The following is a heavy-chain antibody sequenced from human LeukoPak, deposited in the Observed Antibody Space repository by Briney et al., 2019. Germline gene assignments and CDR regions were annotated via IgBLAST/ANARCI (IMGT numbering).Heavy chain of an antibody. D-gene: IGHD3-22*01. J-gene: IGHJ5*02. CDR2: IKQDGSEK. V-gene: IGHV3-7*01. CDR1: GFTFSSYW. Sequence: GGSLRLSCAASGFTFSSYWMSWVRQAPGKGLEWVANIKQDGSEKYYVDSVKGRFTISRDNAKNSLYLQMNSLRAEDTAVYYCARSYDSSGWSGPTPLATQRYSWFDPWGQGTLVTVSS. CDR3: ARSYDSSGWSGPTPLATQRYSWFDP.